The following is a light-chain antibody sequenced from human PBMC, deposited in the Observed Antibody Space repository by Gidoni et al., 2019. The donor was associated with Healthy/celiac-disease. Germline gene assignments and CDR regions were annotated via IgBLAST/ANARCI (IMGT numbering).Light chain of an antibody. CDR3: QQYDNPLIT. V-gene: IGKV1-33*01. Sequence: DIQMTQSPSSLSASVGDRVTITCQASQDISNYLNWYQQKPGKAPKLLIYDASNLETGVPSRFSGSGSGTDFTFTISSLQPEDIATYYCQQYDNPLITFXXXTRLEIK. CDR2: DAS. CDR1: QDISNY. J-gene: IGKJ5*01.